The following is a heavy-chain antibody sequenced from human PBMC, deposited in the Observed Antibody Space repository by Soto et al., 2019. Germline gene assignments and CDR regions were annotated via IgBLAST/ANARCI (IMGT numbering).Heavy chain of an antibody. D-gene: IGHD2-15*01. J-gene: IGHJ4*02. V-gene: IGHV3-30*18. CDR1: GFIFSSYG. CDR3: AKEVDCGGGSCSWSEGFDY. CDR2: ISYEGSHT. Sequence: QVQLVESGGGVVQPGRSLRLSCAASGFIFSSYGMHWVRQAPGKGLEWVAVISYEGSHTYYADSVKGRFTITRDNSKNKLYLQMNSLRPEDTAVYYCAKEVDCGGGSCSWSEGFDYWGQGTLLTVSS.